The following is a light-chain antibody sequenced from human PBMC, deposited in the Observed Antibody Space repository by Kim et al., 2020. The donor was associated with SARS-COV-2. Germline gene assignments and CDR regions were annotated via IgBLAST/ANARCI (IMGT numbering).Light chain of an antibody. J-gene: IGLJ2*01. Sequence: QSALTQPASVSGSPGQSITISCTGTSSDVGAYNFVSWFQQHPGKAPKLIIYNVSNRPSGVSNRFSGSKSGNTASLTISGLQAEDEADYYCSSYTSSNTLVVFGGGTQLTVL. CDR1: SSDVGAYNF. V-gene: IGLV2-14*03. CDR2: NVS. CDR3: SSYTSSNTLVV.